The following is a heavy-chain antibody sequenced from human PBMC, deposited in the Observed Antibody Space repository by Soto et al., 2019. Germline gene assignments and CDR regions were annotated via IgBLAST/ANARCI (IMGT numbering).Heavy chain of an antibody. CDR1: GGTFSSYA. CDR3: ARSLNWGSRWGFDY. J-gene: IGHJ4*02. D-gene: IGHD7-27*01. CDR2: IIPIFGTA. Sequence: SLKVSCKASGGTFSSYAISWVRQAPGQGLEWMGGIIPIFGTANYAQKFQGRVTITADESTSTAYMELSSLRSEDTAVYYCARSLNWGSRWGFDYWGQGTLVTVSS. V-gene: IGHV1-69*13.